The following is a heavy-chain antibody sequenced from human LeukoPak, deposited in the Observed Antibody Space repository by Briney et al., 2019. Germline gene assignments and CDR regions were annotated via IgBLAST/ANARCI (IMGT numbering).Heavy chain of an antibody. CDR1: GFTFDDYA. V-gene: IGHV3-43*02. CDR3: AKDLGPSGAAWFDP. J-gene: IGHJ5*02. Sequence: GGSLRLSCAASGFTFDDYAMHWVRQAPGKGLEWVSLISGGGGSTHYAESVKGRFTISRDNNKNSLYLQLNSLRTEDTAFYYCAKDLGPSGAAWFDPWGQGTLVTVSS. D-gene: IGHD2-15*01. CDR2: ISGGGGST.